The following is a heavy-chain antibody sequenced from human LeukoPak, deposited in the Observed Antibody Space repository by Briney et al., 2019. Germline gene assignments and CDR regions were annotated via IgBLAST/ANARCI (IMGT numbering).Heavy chain of an antibody. Sequence: GGSLKLSCAASGFNFITAAMTWVRQAPGKGLEWVSLIGSSGGSTYYADSVKGRFTISRDNSNHTLSLQMNSLRVEDTAIYYCVKDIQLSTWGLGTMVTVSS. CDR1: GFNFITAA. V-gene: IGHV3-23*01. CDR3: VKDIQLST. J-gene: IGHJ3*01. D-gene: IGHD5-24*01. CDR2: IGSSGGST.